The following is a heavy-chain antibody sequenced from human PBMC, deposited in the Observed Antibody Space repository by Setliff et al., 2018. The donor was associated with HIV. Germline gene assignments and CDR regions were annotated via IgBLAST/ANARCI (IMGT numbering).Heavy chain of an antibody. Sequence: PGGSLRLSCVASGFTFSKFWVTWVRRAPGKGLEWVANIRQDGSEKQYVDSVQGRFTVSRDNAQNSLYPQMNSLRAEDTAVYYCARLGWASLPANALDVWGLGTVVTVSS. CDR3: ARLGWASLPANALDV. CDR2: IRQDGSEK. J-gene: IGHJ3*01. D-gene: IGHD3-10*01. V-gene: IGHV3-7*03. CDR1: GFTFSKFW.